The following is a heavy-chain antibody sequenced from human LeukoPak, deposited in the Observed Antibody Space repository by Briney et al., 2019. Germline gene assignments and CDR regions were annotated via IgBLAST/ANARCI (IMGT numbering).Heavy chain of an antibody. Sequence: GGSLRLSCAASGFTFSSYWMSWVRQAPGKGLEWVANIKQDGSEKYYVDSVKGRFTIPRDNAKNSLYLQMNSLRAEDTAVYYCARVGKQVAADYWGQGTLVTVSS. D-gene: IGHD2-15*01. V-gene: IGHV3-7*03. J-gene: IGHJ4*02. CDR2: IKQDGSEK. CDR1: GFTFSSYW. CDR3: ARVGKQVAADY.